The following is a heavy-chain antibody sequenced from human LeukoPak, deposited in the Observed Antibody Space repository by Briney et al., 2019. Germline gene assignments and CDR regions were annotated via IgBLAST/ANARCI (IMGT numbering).Heavy chain of an antibody. CDR2: IRGDGDSGTA. Sequence: GGSLRLSCAASGFTFSDAWMNWVRQAPGKGLEWVGRIRGDGDSGTADHAAPVKGRFTISRDDSKNTLYLQMNSLKTEDTAVYYCHLRWFHDDFDIWGQGTMVTVSS. J-gene: IGHJ3*02. V-gene: IGHV3-15*01. CDR1: GFTFSDAW. D-gene: IGHD2-15*01. CDR3: HLRWFHDDFDI.